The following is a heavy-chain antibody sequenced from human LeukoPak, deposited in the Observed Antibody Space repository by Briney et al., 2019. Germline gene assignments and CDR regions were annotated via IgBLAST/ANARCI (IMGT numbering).Heavy chain of an antibody. J-gene: IGHJ5*02. CDR1: GGSISSSSYY. D-gene: IGHD3-10*01. V-gene: IGHV4-39*01. CDR2: IYYSGST. CDR3: ARRGGNYYGSGSVNWFDP. Sequence: SETLSLTCTASGGSISSSSYYWGWIRQPPGKGLEWIGSIYYSGSTYYNPSLKSRVTISVDTSKNQFSLKLSSVTAADTAVYYCARRGGNYYGSGSVNWFDPWGQGTLVTVSS.